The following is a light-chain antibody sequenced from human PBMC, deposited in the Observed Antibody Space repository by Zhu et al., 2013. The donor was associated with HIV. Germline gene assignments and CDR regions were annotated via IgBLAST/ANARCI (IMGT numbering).Light chain of an antibody. CDR2: AAS. V-gene: IGKV1-27*01. J-gene: IGKJ2*03. CDR1: QGISKY. CDR3: QNYDSDLVYS. Sequence: DIQMTQSPSSLSASVGDRVTITCRASQGISKYLAWYQQKSGKVPKLLIYAASTLQSGVPSRFSGSGSGTDFTLTISSLQPEDIAIYYCQNYDSDLVYSFGQGTKLEIK.